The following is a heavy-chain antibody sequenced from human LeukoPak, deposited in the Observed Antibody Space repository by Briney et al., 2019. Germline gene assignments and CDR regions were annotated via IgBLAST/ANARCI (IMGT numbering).Heavy chain of an antibody. CDR2: IYGGVNT. Sequence: GGSLRLSCAASGFPVSSNYMSWVRQAPGKGLEWVSVIYGGVNTVYADSVQGRFTISRDNSKNTLYLQMSSLRAEDTAVYYCAKSPKTGFLFDYWGKGTLVTVSS. CDR1: GFPVSSNY. D-gene: IGHD1-1*01. CDR3: AKSPKTGFLFDY. V-gene: IGHV3-66*01. J-gene: IGHJ4*02.